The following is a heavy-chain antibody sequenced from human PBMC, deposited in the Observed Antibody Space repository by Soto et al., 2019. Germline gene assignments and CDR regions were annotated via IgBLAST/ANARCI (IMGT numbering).Heavy chain of an antibody. D-gene: IGHD2-8*02. V-gene: IGHV4-34*01. CDR3: ARDKITGLFDY. CDR2: INHSGST. CDR1: GGSFSGYY. Sequence: QVQLQQWGAGLLKPSETLSLTCAVYGGSFSGYYWTWIRRPPRTGLEWIGEINHSGSTNYNPSLNSRVTISVDTSKNQFSLKLTSVTAADTAVYYCARDKITGLFDYWGQGTLVTVSS. J-gene: IGHJ4*02.